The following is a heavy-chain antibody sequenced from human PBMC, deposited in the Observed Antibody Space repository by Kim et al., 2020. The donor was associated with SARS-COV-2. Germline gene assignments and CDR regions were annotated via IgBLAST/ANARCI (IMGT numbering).Heavy chain of an antibody. Sequence: ASVKVSCKASGYTFTSYGISWVRQAPGQGLEWMGWISAYNGNTNYAQKLQGRVTMTTDTSTSTAYMELRSLRSDDTAVYYCARAMILVAAAGVGQQRDTGGWAGYWGQGTLVTVSS. J-gene: IGHJ4*02. CDR3: ARAMILVAAAGVGQQRDTGGWAGY. CDR2: ISAYNGNT. D-gene: IGHD6-25*01. V-gene: IGHV1-18*01. CDR1: GYTFTSYG.